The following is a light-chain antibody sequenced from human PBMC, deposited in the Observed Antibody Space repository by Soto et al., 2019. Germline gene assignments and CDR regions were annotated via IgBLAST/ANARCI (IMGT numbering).Light chain of an antibody. CDR3: SSYTTRSTWV. J-gene: IGLJ3*02. Sequence: QSVLTQPASVSGSPGQSITISCIGTSSDVGNYNFVSRYQQHPGKAPELMIYEVSNRPSGVSNRFSGSKSGNTASLTISGLQAEDEADYYCSSYTTRSTWVFGGGTKLTVL. CDR2: EVS. CDR1: SSDVGNYNF. V-gene: IGLV2-14*01.